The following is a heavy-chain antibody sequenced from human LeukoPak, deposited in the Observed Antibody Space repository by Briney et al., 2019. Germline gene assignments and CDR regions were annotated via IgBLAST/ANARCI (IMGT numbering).Heavy chain of an antibody. D-gene: IGHD1-14*01. CDR1: GDSINNYY. Sequence: PSETLSLTCSVSGDSINNYYWNWIRQPPGKGLEWIGYIYYSGSTRYNPSLQSRVTMSIGTSKNQFSLKLTSVTAADTAMYYCVRDVSGTPADYWGQGTLVTVSS. J-gene: IGHJ4*02. CDR2: IYYSGST. V-gene: IGHV4-59*12. CDR3: VRDVSGTPADY.